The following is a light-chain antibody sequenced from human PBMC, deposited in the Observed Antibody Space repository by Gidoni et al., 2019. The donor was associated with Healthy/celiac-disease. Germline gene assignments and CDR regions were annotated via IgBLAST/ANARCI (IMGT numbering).Light chain of an antibody. Sequence: SQMTKSPSSLSASVGDRVTITCRASQSISSYLNWYQQKPGKAPKLLIYAASSLQSGVPSRFSGSGSGTDFTLTISSLQPEDFATYYCQQSYSTPGTFGQGTKLEIK. CDR3: QQSYSTPGT. CDR1: QSISSY. CDR2: AAS. V-gene: IGKV1-39*01. J-gene: IGKJ2*02.